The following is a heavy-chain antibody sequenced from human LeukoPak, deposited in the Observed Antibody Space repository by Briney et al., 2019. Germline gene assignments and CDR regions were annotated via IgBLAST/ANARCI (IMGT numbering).Heavy chain of an antibody. CDR2: ISSSGSTK. CDR1: GFTFSSYE. V-gene: IGHV3-48*03. CDR3: AREVRRVQLPYYMDV. D-gene: IGHD5-18*01. Sequence: GGSLRLSCAASGFTFSSYEMNWVRQAPGKGLEWVSYISSSGSTKYYADSVKGRFTISRDNAKNSLYLQMNSLRAEDTAIYYCAREVRRVQLPYYMDVWGKGTTVTTSS. J-gene: IGHJ6*03.